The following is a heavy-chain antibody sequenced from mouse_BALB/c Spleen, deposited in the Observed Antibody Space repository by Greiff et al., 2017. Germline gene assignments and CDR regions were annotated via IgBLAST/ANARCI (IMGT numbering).Heavy chain of an antibody. CDR3: ARDPPYGKNAMDY. Sequence: EVKLMESGGGLVQPGGSLRLSCATSGFTFTDYYMSWVRQPPGKALEWLGFIRNKANGYTTEYSASVKGRFTISRDNSQSILYLQMNTLRAEDSATYYCARDPPYGKNAMDYWGQGTSVTVSS. V-gene: IGHV7-3*02. CDR2: IRNKANGYTT. CDR1: GFTFTDYY. D-gene: IGHD2-1*01. J-gene: IGHJ4*01.